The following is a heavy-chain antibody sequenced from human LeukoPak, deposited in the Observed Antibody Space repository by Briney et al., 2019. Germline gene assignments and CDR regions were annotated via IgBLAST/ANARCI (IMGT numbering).Heavy chain of an antibody. CDR2: INPNSGGT. Sequence: GASVKVSCKASGYTFTDYFMHWVRQAPGQGLEWMGWINPNSGGTHYAQKFQGRVTMTRDTSTSTVYMELSSLRSEDTAIYYCARGIAAAGKDYWGQGTLVTVSS. J-gene: IGHJ4*02. D-gene: IGHD6-13*01. CDR1: GYTFTDYF. CDR3: ARGIAAAGKDY. V-gene: IGHV1-2*02.